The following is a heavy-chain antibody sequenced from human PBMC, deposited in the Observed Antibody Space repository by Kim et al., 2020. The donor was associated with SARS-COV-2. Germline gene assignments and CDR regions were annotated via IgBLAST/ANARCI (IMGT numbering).Heavy chain of an antibody. CDR1: GYTFTGYY. CDR3: ARTGQGAAAAEKRYNWFDP. V-gene: IGHV1-2*02. J-gene: IGHJ5*02. CDR2: INPNSGGT. D-gene: IGHD6-13*01. Sequence: ASVKVSCKASGYTFTGYYMHWVRQAPGQGLEWMGWINPNSGGTNYAQKFQGRVTMTRDTSISTAYMELSRLRSDDTAVYYCARTGQGAAAAEKRYNWFDPWGQGTLVTVSS.